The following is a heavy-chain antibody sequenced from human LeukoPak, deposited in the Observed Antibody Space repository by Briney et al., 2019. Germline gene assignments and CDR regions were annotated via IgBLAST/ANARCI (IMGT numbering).Heavy chain of an antibody. J-gene: IGHJ4*02. CDR2: ISDTT. Sequence: PGGSLRLSCAASGFTFSTSAMSWVRQSPGKGLEWVPAISDTTYYADSVKGRFTISRDNSKNTLYLQMNSLRAEDTAVYYCAKTFRRYCSSTSCFYFDYWGQGTLVTVSS. CDR1: GFTFSTSA. V-gene: IGHV3-23*01. D-gene: IGHD2-2*01. CDR3: AKTFRRYCSSTSCFYFDY.